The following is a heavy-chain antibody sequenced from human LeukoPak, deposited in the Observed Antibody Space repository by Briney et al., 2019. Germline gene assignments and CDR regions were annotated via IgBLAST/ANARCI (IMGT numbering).Heavy chain of an antibody. J-gene: IGHJ5*02. CDR3: ARDVTSGWYRFDP. Sequence: GGSLRLSCAASGFTVSSNYMSWVRQAPGKGLEWVSVIYGGGSTYYADSVKGRFTISRDNSKNTLYLQMSSLRAEDTAVYYCARDVTSGWYRFDPWGQGTLVTVSS. D-gene: IGHD6-19*01. CDR2: IYGGGST. CDR1: GFTVSSNY. V-gene: IGHV3-66*02.